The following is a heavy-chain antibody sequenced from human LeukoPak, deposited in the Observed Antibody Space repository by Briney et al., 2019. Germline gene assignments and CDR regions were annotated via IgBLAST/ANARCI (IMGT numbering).Heavy chain of an antibody. V-gene: IGHV1-2*02. D-gene: IGHD3-22*01. J-gene: IGHJ5*02. CDR1: GYTFTGYY. CDR3: AREGPHYDSSGYYGGWFDP. Sequence: ASVKVSCKASGYTFTGYYMHWVRQAPGQGLEWMGWINPNSGGTNYAQKFQGRVTMTRDTSISTAYMELSRLRSDDTAVYYCAREGPHYDSSGYYGGWFDPWGQGTLVTLSS. CDR2: INPNSGGT.